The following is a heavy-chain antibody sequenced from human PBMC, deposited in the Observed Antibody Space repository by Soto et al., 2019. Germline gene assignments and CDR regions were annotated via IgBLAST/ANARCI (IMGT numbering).Heavy chain of an antibody. CDR1: GYSITAGGYY. D-gene: IGHD6-19*01. CDR3: ARMYSSGSGWFHP. V-gene: IGHV4-31*03. CDR2: FYSSGSI. Sequence: LQESGPGLVKPSQTLSLTCFVSGYSITAGGYYWSWIRHHPGKGLEWIGSFYSSGSIIYNPSLRSRVSISRDTSSNQFSMSLTSVTAADTARYYCARMYSSGSGWFHPWGQGTLDTVSS. J-gene: IGHJ5*02.